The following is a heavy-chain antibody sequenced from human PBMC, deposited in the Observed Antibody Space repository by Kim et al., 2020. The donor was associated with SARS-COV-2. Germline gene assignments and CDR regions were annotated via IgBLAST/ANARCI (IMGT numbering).Heavy chain of an antibody. J-gene: IGHJ5*02. CDR2: FDPEDGET. CDR3: ATVRQQLAYNWFDP. D-gene: IGHD6-13*01. V-gene: IGHV1-24*01. CDR1: GYTLTELS. Sequence: ASVKVSCKVSGYTLTELSMHWVRQAPGKGLEWMGGFDPEDGETIYAQKFQGRVTMTEDTSTDTAYMELSSLRSEDTAVYYCATVRQQLAYNWFDPWGQGTLVTVSS.